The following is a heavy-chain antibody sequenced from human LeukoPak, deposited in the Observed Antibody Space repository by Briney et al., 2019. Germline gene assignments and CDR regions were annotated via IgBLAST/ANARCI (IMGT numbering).Heavy chain of an antibody. CDR3: AKDFGVFDDVGSGTYYLEFDY. CDR2: ISGSGGST. J-gene: IGHJ4*02. Sequence: GGSLRLSCAASGFTFRSYAMSWVRQAPGKGLEWVSVISGSGGSTYYADSVKGRFTISRDNSKSTLYLQMISLRAEDTAVYYCAKDFGVFDDVGSGTYYLEFDYWGQGTLVTVSS. D-gene: IGHD3-10*01. V-gene: IGHV3-23*01. CDR1: GFTFRSYA.